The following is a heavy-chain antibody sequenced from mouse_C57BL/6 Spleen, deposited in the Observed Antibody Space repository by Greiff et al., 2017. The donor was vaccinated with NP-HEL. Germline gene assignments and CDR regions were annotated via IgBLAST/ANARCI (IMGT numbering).Heavy chain of an antibody. Sequence: QVQLQESGPGLVQPSQSLSITCTVSGFSFTSYGVHWVRQSPGKGLEWLGVIWRGGSTDYNAAFMSRLSITKDNSKSQVFFKMNSLQADDTAIYYCAKNSDYYGSSYDYAMDYWGQGTSVTVSS. D-gene: IGHD1-1*01. CDR3: AKNSDYYGSSYDYAMDY. V-gene: IGHV2-5*01. CDR1: GFSFTSYG. J-gene: IGHJ4*01. CDR2: IWRGGST.